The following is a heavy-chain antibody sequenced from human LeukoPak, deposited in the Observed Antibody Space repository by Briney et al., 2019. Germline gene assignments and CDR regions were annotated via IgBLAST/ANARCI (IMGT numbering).Heavy chain of an antibody. CDR1: GFKFRGSA. D-gene: IGHD5-24*01. J-gene: IGHJ4*02. V-gene: IGHV3-23*01. CDR3: VRVIHGDNYAAPYCDY. Sequence: QTGRSLRLSCAVSGFKFRGSAMSWVRPAPRKGLEWVSLISGSGGSTHYADSVKGRFTISRNNSKNTTYLQMDSLKAVDTAVYYSVRVIHGDNYAAPYCDYWGQGTLVTVSS. CDR2: ISGSGGST.